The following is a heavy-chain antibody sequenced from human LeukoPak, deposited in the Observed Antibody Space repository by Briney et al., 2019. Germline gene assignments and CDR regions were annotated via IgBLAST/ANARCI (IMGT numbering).Heavy chain of an antibody. J-gene: IGHJ4*02. D-gene: IGHD4-17*01. CDR2: ISYDCSNK. CDR1: GFTLSSYA. CDR3: AIDLGNGYGVFDY. V-gene: IGHV3-30-3*01. Sequence: PGRSLRLSCAASGFTLSSYAMHGVRPAPGKGLERVAVISYDCSNKYYADSVKGRFTISRDNSKNTLYLQMNSLRAEDTAVYYCAIDLGNGYGVFDYWGQGTLVTVSS.